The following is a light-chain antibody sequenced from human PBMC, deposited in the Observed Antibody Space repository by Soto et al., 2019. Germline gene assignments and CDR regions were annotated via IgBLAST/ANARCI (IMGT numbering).Light chain of an antibody. CDR1: SSDGGGYNY. J-gene: IGLJ1*01. CDR2: DVS. CDR3: SSYTSSSLDV. Sequence: QSALTQPASVSGSPGQSITISCTGTSSDGGGYNYVSWYQQHPGNAPKLMIYDVSKRPSGVSNRFSASKSANTASLTISGLQADDEADYYCSSYTSSSLDVFGTGTKVTVL. V-gene: IGLV2-14*01.